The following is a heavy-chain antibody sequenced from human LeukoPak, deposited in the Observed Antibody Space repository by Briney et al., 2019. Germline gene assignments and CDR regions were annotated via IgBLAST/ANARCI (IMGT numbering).Heavy chain of an antibody. J-gene: IGHJ4*02. Sequence: SETLSLTCTVSGDSISSYYWSWVRQPAGKGLEWIGRIHPSGNTNYNPSLKSRVTLSVDTSKNQFSLRLSSVTAADTAVYYCARGPPPDFDYWGRGTLVTVSS. CDR1: GDSISSYY. V-gene: IGHV4-4*07. CDR2: IHPSGNT. CDR3: ARGPPPDFDY.